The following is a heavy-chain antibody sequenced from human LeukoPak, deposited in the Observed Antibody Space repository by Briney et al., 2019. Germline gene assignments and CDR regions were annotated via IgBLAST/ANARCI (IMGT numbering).Heavy chain of an antibody. J-gene: IGHJ3*02. CDR3: ATEGGGSYYWGFDAFDI. D-gene: IGHD1-26*01. CDR2: ISAYNGNT. Sequence: GASVKVSCKASGYTFTSYGISWVRQAPGQGLEWMGWISAYNGNTNYAQKLQGRVTMTTDTSTNTAYMELRSLRSDDTAVYYCATEGGGSYYWGFDAFDIWGQGTMVTVSS. CDR1: GYTFTSYG. V-gene: IGHV1-18*01.